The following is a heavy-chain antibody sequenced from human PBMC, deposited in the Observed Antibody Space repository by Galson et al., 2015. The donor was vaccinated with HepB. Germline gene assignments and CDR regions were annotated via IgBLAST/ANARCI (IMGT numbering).Heavy chain of an antibody. Sequence: QSGAEVKKPGESLKISCKGSGYSFTSYWIGWVRQMPGKGLEWMGIIYPGDSDTRYSPSFQGQVTISADKSITTAYLQWSSLKASDTAMYYCARGRDIVVVPAAIVADYWGQGTLVTVSS. J-gene: IGHJ4*02. CDR2: IYPGDSDT. D-gene: IGHD2-2*01. V-gene: IGHV5-51*03. CDR1: GYSFTSYW. CDR3: ARGRDIVVVPAAIVADY.